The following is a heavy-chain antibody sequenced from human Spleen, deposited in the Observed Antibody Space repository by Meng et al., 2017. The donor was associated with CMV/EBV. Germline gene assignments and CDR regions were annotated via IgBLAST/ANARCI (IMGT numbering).Heavy chain of an antibody. V-gene: IGHV1-46*01. Sequence: ASVKVSCKASGYTFSSYYVNWVRQAPGQGLEWMGIINPGGGSTTYALKFQGRVTMTRDTSTSTVYMELSSLRSEDTAVYYCFGSSGPFDYWGQGTRVTVSS. CDR3: FGSSGPFDY. J-gene: IGHJ4*02. CDR1: GYTFSSYY. D-gene: IGHD3-22*01. CDR2: INPGGGST.